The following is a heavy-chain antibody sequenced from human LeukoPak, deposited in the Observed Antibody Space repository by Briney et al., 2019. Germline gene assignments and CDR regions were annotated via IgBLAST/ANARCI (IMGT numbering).Heavy chain of an antibody. CDR1: GFSFSSFE. Sequence: GGSLRLSSAASGFSFSSFEMNWVRQAPGKGLEWVSYISSSADTIYYADSVKGRFTISRDNAKNSLYLQMNSLRDEDTAVYYCVRRFASWGQGTLVTAPS. J-gene: IGHJ4*02. V-gene: IGHV3-48*03. CDR2: ISSSADTI. CDR3: VRRFAS.